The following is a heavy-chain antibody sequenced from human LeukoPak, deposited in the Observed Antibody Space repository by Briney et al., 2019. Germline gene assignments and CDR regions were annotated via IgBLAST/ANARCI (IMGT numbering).Heavy chain of an antibody. Sequence: ASVKVSCKASGYTFTSYGISWVRQGPGQGLEWVGWISVYNGNTNYAQKLQGRVTLTTDTSTSTAYMELRSLRSDDTAVYYCARDRRDILTGPQSSDAFDIWGQGTMVTVSS. CDR3: ARDRRDILTGPQSSDAFDI. D-gene: IGHD3-9*01. CDR1: GYTFTSYG. J-gene: IGHJ3*02. CDR2: ISVYNGNT. V-gene: IGHV1-18*01.